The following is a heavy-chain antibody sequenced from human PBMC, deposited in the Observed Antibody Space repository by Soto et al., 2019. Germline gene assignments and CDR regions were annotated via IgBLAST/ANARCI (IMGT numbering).Heavy chain of an antibody. CDR1: GFTFSAFA. Sequence: EVQLLESGGGLVQPGGSLRLSCAASGFTFSAFAMSWVRQAPGKGLEWVSAISGSGDTTYYADSVKGRFTISRDISKNTLYLQMSTLRAEDTALYYCAKSYSSNWYDYFDYWGQGPLVTVSS. D-gene: IGHD6-13*01. V-gene: IGHV3-23*01. J-gene: IGHJ4*02. CDR2: ISGSGDTT. CDR3: AKSYSSNWYDYFDY.